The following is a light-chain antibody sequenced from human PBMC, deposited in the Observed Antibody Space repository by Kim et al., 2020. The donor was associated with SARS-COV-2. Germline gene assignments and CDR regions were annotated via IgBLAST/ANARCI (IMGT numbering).Light chain of an antibody. V-gene: IGKV3-15*01. CDR1: QSVSSY. CDR2: GAS. CDR3: QQYNNWPPIT. J-gene: IGKJ5*01. Sequence: SPGERATLSCRASQSVSSYLAWYQQKPGQAPRLLIYGASTRATGIPARFSGSVSGTDLTLTISSLQSEDFAVYYCQQYNNWPPITFGQGTRLEIK.